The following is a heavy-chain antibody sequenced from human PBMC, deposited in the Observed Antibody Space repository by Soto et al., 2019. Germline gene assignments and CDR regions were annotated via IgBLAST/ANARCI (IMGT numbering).Heavy chain of an antibody. V-gene: IGHV1-18*01. D-gene: IGHD2-8*01. CDR3: TRAGKSCTNGVCSFYGMDF. J-gene: IGHJ6*02. Sequence: QVQLLQSGAEVKKPGASVKVSCKASGYTFTIYVISWVRQAPGQVREWMGLISAYNGNTYYAQKFQGRVTITTDTSTCTPYMEVSSVRSDDTAVYYCTRAGKSCTNGVCSFYGMDFWGQVTTVTVS. CDR1: GYTFTIYV. CDR2: ISAYNGNT.